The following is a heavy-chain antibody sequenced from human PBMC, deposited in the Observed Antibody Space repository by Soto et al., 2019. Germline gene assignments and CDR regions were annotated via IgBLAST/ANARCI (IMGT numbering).Heavy chain of an antibody. D-gene: IGHD6-13*01. CDR1: GFTFSSYA. V-gene: IGHV3-23*01. CDR3: AKARSSWFNNWFDP. J-gene: IGHJ5*02. Sequence: VQLLESGGGLVQPGGSLRLSCAASGFTFSSYAMSWVRQAPGKGLEWVSAISGSGGSTYYADSVKGRFTISRDNSMSTLYLQMNSLRAEDTAVYYCAKARSSWFNNWFDPWGQGTLVTVSS. CDR2: ISGSGGST.